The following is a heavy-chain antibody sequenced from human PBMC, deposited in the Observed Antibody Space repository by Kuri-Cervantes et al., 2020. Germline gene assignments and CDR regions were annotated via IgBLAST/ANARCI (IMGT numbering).Heavy chain of an antibody. Sequence: SETLSLTCTVSGGSISSNNWSWIRKPPGKRLDWIGYIHNSGRTNYTNSNPPLKSRVTISVDTSKNQFSLQLSSVTAADTAVYYCARGWRGSREWTTVTTRRHDLVYWGQGTLVTVSS. CDR3: ARGWRGSREWTTVTTRRHDLVY. D-gene: IGHD4-17*01. CDR1: GGSISSNN. V-gene: IGHV4-59*12. J-gene: IGHJ4*02. CDR2: IHNSGRTNYT.